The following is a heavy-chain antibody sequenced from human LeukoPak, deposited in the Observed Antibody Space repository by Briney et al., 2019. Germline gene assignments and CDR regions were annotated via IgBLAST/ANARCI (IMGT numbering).Heavy chain of an antibody. J-gene: IGHJ4*02. D-gene: IGHD2-8*01. Sequence: GSVKVSCKASGYTFTSYHMHWVRQAPGQGLEWMGLINLSGGSTTYAQRFQGRVTLTRDTSTSTVYMELSSLRSEDTAVYYCARDYVDDIPMIKDYWGQGTLVTVSS. CDR1: GYTFTSYH. CDR2: INLSGGST. V-gene: IGHV1-46*01. CDR3: ARDYVDDIPMIKDY.